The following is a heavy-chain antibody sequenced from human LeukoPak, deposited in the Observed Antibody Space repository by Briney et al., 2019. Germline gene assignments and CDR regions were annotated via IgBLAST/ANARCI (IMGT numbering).Heavy chain of an antibody. CDR2: SNSDGSST. D-gene: IGHD3-22*01. CDR3: ARDRVHDRGNHYRNFYYAMDV. V-gene: IGHV3-74*01. J-gene: IGHJ6*02. Sequence: RAGGSLRLSCAASGFTFNNYWMHWVRQAPGKGLVWVSRSNSDGSSTSYADSVKGRFTISRDNAKGTLYLQMNSLRAEDTAVYYCARDRVHDRGNHYRNFYYAMDVWGQGTTVTVSS. CDR1: GFTFNNYW.